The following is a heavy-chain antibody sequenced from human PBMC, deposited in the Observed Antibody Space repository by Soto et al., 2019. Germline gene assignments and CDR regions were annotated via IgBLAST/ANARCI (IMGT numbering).Heavy chain of an antibody. Sequence: QVQLVQSGAEVKKHGSSVKVSCKASGGTFSSYAISWVRQAPGQGLEWMGGIIPIFGTANYAQKFQGRVTITADVSNSTAYMELSSLRSVDTAVYYCLRTLIVSYSGAFDFWGQGTMVICSS. CDR2: IIPIFGTA. V-gene: IGHV1-69*01. D-gene: IGHD1-26*01. CDR1: GGTFSSYA. J-gene: IGHJ3*01. CDR3: LRTLIVSYSGAFDF.